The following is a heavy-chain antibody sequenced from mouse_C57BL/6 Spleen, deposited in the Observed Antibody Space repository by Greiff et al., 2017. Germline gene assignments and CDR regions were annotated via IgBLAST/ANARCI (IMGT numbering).Heavy chain of an antibody. V-gene: IGHV1-72*01. CDR2: IDPNSGGT. CDR1: GYTFTSYW. D-gene: IGHD1-1*01. J-gene: IGHJ3*01. CDR3: ARSGYCGSSPWFAY. Sequence: QVQLKQPGAELVKPGASVKLSCKASGYTFTSYWMHWVKQRPGRGLEWIGRIDPNSGGTKYNEKFKSKATLTVDKPSSTAYMQLSSLTSEASAVYYCARSGYCGSSPWFAYWGQGTLVTVSA.